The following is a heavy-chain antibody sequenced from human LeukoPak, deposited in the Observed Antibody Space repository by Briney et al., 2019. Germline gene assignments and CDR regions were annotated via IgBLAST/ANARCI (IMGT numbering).Heavy chain of an antibody. V-gene: IGHV3-64D*06. CDR2: ISSNGGST. Sequence: GGSLRLSCSASGFTFSSYAMHWVRQAPGKGLEYVSAISSNGGSTYYADSVKGRFTISRDNSKNTLYLQMSRLRSDDTAVYYCARGYSYGWFDYWGQGTLVTVSS. D-gene: IGHD5-18*01. J-gene: IGHJ4*02. CDR3: ARGYSYGWFDY. CDR1: GFTFSSYA.